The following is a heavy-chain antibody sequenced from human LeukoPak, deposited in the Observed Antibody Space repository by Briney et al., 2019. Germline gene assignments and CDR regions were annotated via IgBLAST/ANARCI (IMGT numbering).Heavy chain of an antibody. CDR2: INPNSGGT. CDR1: GYTFTGYY. V-gene: IGHV1-2*02. Sequence: VASVEVSCKASGYTFTGYYMHWVRQAPGQGLEWMGWINPNSGGTNYAQKFQGRVTMTRDTSISTAYMELSRLRSDDTAVYYCARVPDYGDYESGIHFQHWGQGTLVTVSS. J-gene: IGHJ1*01. D-gene: IGHD4-17*01. CDR3: ARVPDYGDYESGIHFQH.